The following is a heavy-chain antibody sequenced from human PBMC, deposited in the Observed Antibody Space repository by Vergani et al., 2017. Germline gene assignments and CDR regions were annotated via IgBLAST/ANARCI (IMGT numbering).Heavy chain of an antibody. CDR1: GFTFSSYS. Sequence: VQLVESGGGVVQPGRSLRLSCAASGFTFSSYSMNWVRQAPGKGLEWVSSISSSSSYIYYADSVKGRFTISRDNAKNSLYLQMNSLRAEDTAVYYCARESITIFGVVYGMDVWGQGTTVTVSS. J-gene: IGHJ6*02. D-gene: IGHD3-3*01. CDR3: ARESITIFGVVYGMDV. CDR2: ISSSSSYI. V-gene: IGHV3-21*01.